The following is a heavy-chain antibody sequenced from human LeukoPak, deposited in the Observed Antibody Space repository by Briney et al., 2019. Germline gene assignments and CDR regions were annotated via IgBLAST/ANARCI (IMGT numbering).Heavy chain of an antibody. CDR1: GFPFSNYA. Sequence: QPGGSLRLSCAASGFPFSNYAMSWVRQAPGKGLEWVSTISGSGAGTYYADSVRGRFTISRDNYKNTLFLQMHSLRDEDTAVYHCGQHQSSGTYYNYFDYWGQGTLVSVSS. CDR2: ISGSGAGT. V-gene: IGHV3-23*01. D-gene: IGHD3-10*01. CDR3: GQHQSSGTYYNYFDY. J-gene: IGHJ4*02.